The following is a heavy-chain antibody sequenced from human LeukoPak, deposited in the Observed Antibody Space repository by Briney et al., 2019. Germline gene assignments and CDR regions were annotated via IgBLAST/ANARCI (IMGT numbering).Heavy chain of an antibody. V-gene: IGHV1-69*04. CDR2: IIPILGIA. D-gene: IGHD4-17*01. Sequence: SVRVSCKASGGTFSSYAISWVRQAPGQGLEWMGRIIPILGIANYAQKFQGRVTITADKSTSTAYMELSSLRSEDTAVYYCARETTVTTGKFDYWGQGTLVTVSS. CDR3: ARETTVTTGKFDY. J-gene: IGHJ4*02. CDR1: GGTFSSYA.